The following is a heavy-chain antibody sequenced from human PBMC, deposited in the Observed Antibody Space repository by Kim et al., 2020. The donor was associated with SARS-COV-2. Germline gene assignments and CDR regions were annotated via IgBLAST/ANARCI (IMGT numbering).Heavy chain of an antibody. D-gene: IGHD1-26*01. CDR3: ARADRGIVGATVYYFDY. CDR1: GYTFTSYD. Sequence: ASVKVSCKASGYTFTSYDINWVRQATGQGLAWMGWMNPNSGNTGYAQKFQGRVTMTRNTSISTAYMELSSLRSEDTAVYYCARADRGIVGATVYYFDYWGQGTLVTVSS. CDR2: MNPNSGNT. J-gene: IGHJ4*02. V-gene: IGHV1-8*02.